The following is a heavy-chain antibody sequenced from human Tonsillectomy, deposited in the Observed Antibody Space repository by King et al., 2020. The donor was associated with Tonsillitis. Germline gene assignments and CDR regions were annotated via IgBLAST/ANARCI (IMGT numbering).Heavy chain of an antibody. J-gene: IGHJ4*02. Sequence: DVQLVESGGGLVQPGGSLRLSCAASGFTFSSFAMSWVRQAPGKGLEWVSGISGSGGSTYYADSVKGRFSISRDNSKNTLYLQMNSLRAEETAVYYCAKDGYDWNYDYWGQGTLVTVSS. CDR1: GFTFSSFA. V-gene: IGHV3-23*04. D-gene: IGHD1-7*01. CDR3: AKDGYDWNYDY. CDR2: ISGSGGST.